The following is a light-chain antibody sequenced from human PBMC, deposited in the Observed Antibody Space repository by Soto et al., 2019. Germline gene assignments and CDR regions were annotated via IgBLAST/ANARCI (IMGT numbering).Light chain of an antibody. CDR1: SSNIGSNT. Sequence: QSVLTQPPSASGTPGQRGTISCSGSSSNIGSNTVNWYRQLPGTAPKLLIYSNNQRPSGVPDRFSGSKSGTSASLAISGLQSEDEADYYCAAWDDSLNGHVFGTGTKVTVL. J-gene: IGLJ1*01. V-gene: IGLV1-44*01. CDR3: AAWDDSLNGHV. CDR2: SNN.